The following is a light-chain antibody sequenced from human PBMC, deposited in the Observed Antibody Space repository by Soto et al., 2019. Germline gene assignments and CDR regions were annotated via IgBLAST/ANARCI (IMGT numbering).Light chain of an antibody. V-gene: IGKV1-33*01. J-gene: IGKJ2*01. CDR1: QDIRIY. CDR2: DAS. Sequence: DTQMTQSPSSLSASVGDRVTITCQASQDIRIYLDWYQQKPGKAPKLLIYDASKLETGVPSRVSGSGSGTDFIFTISSRQPEDFATYYCQQYDNFPYTFGQGTKLEIK. CDR3: QQYDNFPYT.